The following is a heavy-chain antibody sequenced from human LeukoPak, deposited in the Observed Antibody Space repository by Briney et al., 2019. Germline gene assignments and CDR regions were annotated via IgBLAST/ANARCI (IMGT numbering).Heavy chain of an antibody. CDR2: IYTSGST. V-gene: IGHV4-4*07. CDR3: AGGGDYAWGSYRDY. D-gene: IGHD3-16*02. CDR1: GGSISSYY. J-gene: IGHJ4*02. Sequence: PSETLSLTCTVSGGSISSYYWSWIRQPAGKGLEWIGRIYTSGSTNYNPSLKSRVTMSVDTSKNQFSLKLSSVTAADTAVYYCAGGGDYAWGSYRDYWGQGTLVTVSS.